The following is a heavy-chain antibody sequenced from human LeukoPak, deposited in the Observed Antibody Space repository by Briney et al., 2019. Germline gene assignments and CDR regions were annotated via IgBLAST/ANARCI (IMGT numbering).Heavy chain of an antibody. CDR1: GFTFSNYW. J-gene: IGHJ5*02. CDR3: AREGSYRNWFDP. CDR2: IKQEGSEK. V-gene: IGHV3-7*05. Sequence: GGSLRLSCAASGFTFSNYWMSWVRHAPGKGLEWVANIKQEGSEKYYVDSVKGRFTISRDNAKNLLYLQMNSLRAEDTAVYYCAREGSYRNWFDPWGQGTLVTVSS. D-gene: IGHD1-26*01.